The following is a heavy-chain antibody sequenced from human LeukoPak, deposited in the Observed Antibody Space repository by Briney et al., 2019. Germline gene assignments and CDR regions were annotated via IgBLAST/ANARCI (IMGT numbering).Heavy chain of an antibody. Sequence: ASVKVSCKASGYTFASFGITRVRQAPGQGLEWMGWINTHNGDTNYAQKLQGRVTMTTDTSTSTAYMELRSLRSDDTAVYYCARDGYRLSGYFYYMDVWGKGTTVTVSS. CDR3: ARDGYRLSGYFYYMDV. CDR2: INTHNGDT. D-gene: IGHD2-2*03. CDR1: GYTFASFG. V-gene: IGHV1-18*01. J-gene: IGHJ6*03.